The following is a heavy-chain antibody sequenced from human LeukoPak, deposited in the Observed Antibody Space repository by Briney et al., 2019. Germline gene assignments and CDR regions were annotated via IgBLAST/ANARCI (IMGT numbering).Heavy chain of an antibody. CDR2: MNVDGTRI. CDR1: RFTFTNYW. Sequence: PGGSRLLSCTTSRFTFTNYWMHWVPQAPGQGLVRVSRMNVDGTRIRYADSVKGRFTISRDNAKNTLYLQMNSLRAEDTAVYYCTRSTNYAYFDYWGQGALLSVPS. D-gene: IGHD4/OR15-4a*01. V-gene: IGHV3-74*01. J-gene: IGHJ4*02. CDR3: TRSTNYAYFDY.